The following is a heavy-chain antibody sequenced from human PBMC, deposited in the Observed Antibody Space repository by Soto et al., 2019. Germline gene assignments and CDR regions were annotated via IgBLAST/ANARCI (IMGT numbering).Heavy chain of an antibody. Sequence: SVKVSCKACGGTFSSYAISWVRQAPGQGLEWMGGIIPIFGTANYAQKFQGRVTITADESTSTAYMELSSLRSEDTAVYYCARDPVGVLRYFDWFMVAFDIWGQGTMVTVSS. J-gene: IGHJ3*02. CDR1: GGTFSSYA. D-gene: IGHD3-9*01. CDR2: IIPIFGTA. V-gene: IGHV1-69*13. CDR3: ARDPVGVLRYFDWFMVAFDI.